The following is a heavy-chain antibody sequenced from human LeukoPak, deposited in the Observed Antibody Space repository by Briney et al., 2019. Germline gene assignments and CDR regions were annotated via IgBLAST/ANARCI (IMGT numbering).Heavy chain of an antibody. CDR1: GGSISSGGYS. CDR3: AHGRCCSTSCLYYGMDV. D-gene: IGHD2-2*01. Sequence: SQTLSLTCAVSGGSISSGGYSWSWIRQPPGKGLEWIGYIYHSGSTYYNPSLKSRVTISVDRSKNQFSLKLSSVTAADTAVYYCAHGRCCSTSCLYYGMDVWGQGTTVTVSS. CDR2: IYHSGST. V-gene: IGHV4-30-2*01. J-gene: IGHJ6*02.